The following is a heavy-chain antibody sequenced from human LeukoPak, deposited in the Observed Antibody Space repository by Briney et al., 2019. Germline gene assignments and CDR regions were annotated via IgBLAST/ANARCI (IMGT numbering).Heavy chain of an antibody. D-gene: IGHD3-9*01. J-gene: IGHJ4*02. CDR2: IYYSGST. Sequence: SETPSLTCTVSGGSISSSSYYWGWIRQPPGKGLEWIGSIYYSGSTYYNPSLKSRVTISVDTSKNQFSLKLSSVTAADTAVYYCARAVYDIQYYFDYWGQGTLVTVSS. V-gene: IGHV4-39*07. CDR1: GGSISSSSYY. CDR3: ARAVYDIQYYFDY.